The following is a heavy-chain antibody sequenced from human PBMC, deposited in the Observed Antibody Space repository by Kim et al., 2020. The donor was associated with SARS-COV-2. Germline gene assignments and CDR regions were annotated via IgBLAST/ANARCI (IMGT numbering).Heavy chain of an antibody. D-gene: IGHD4-17*01. V-gene: IGHV3-23*01. J-gene: IGHJ4*02. CDR2: ISGSGGST. CDR1: GFTFSSYA. CDR3: AKDQLTTVTSGYDY. Sequence: GGSLRLSCAASGFTFSSYAMSWVRQAPGKGLEWVSAISGSGGSTYYADSVKGRFTISRDNSNNTLYLQMNSLRAEDTAVYYCAKDQLTTVTSGYDYWGQGTLVTVSS.